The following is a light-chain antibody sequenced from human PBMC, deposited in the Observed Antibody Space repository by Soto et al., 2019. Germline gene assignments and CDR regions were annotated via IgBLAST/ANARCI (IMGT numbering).Light chain of an antibody. CDR1: SGHSSYA. CDR3: QTWDTGIVV. J-gene: IGLJ2*01. V-gene: IGLV4-69*01. Sequence: QPVLTQSPSASASLGASVKLTSSLNSGHSSYAIAWHQQQPEKGPRYLMKLNSDGSHSKGDGIPDRFSGSSSGAERYLTISSLQSEDEADYYCQTWDTGIVVFGGGTKLTVL. CDR2: LNSDGSH.